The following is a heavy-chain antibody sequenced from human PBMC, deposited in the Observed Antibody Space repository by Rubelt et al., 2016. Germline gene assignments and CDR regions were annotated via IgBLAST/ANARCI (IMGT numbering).Heavy chain of an antibody. D-gene: IGHD2-2*01. Sequence: GFTFSSYGMHWVRQAPGKGLGWVAVIWYDGSNKYYADSVKGRFTISRDNAKNSLYLQMNSLRAEDTAVYYCARGPRYCSSTSCYLKDYWGQGTLVTVSS. CDR2: IWYDGSNK. CDR3: ARGPRYCSSTSCYLKDY. CDR1: GFTFSSYG. J-gene: IGHJ4*02. V-gene: IGHV3-33*01.